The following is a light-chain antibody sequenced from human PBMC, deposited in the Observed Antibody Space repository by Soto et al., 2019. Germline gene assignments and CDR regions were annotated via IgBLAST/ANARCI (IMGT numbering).Light chain of an antibody. V-gene: IGLV2-14*01. CDR2: DVN. CDR1: SNDIGGYNY. Sequence: QSALTQPASMSGSPGQSVTISCAGTSNDIGGYNYVSWYQHHPGTAPKLIIYDVNSRPSGVSHRFSGSKSGNTASLTISGLQAEDEADYYCSSFSVASPLFGTGTKLTVL. CDR3: SSFSVASPL. J-gene: IGLJ1*01.